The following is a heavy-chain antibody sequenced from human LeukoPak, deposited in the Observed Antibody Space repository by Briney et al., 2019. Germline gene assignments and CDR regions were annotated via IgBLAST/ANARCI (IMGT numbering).Heavy chain of an antibody. CDR2: IIPIFGTA. CDR3: ARENIVVVPAASYFDY. V-gene: IGHV1-69*13. Sequence: SVKLSCKASGGTFSSYAISWVRQAPGQGLEWMGGIIPIFGTANYAQKFQGRVTITADESTSTAYMELSSLRSEDTAVYYCARENIVVVPAASYFDYWGQGTLVTVSS. CDR1: GGTFSSYA. J-gene: IGHJ4*02. D-gene: IGHD2-2*01.